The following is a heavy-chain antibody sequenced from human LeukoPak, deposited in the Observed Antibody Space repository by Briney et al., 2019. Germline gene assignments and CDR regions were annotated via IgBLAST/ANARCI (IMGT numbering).Heavy chain of an antibody. CDR3: AKRVGNYYNY. CDR1: GFTFDDYG. D-gene: IGHD7-27*01. Sequence: GGSLRLSCAASGFTFDDYGMSWVRQAPGKGLEWVCGMNCNGGGTGYAESVKGRFTISRDNAKNSLYLQMNGLRAEDTALYYCAKRVGNYYNYWGQGTLVTVSS. CDR2: MNCNGGGT. V-gene: IGHV3-20*04. J-gene: IGHJ4*02.